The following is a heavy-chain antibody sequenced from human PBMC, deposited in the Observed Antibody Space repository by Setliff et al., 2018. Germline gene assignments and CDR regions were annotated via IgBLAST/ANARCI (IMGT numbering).Heavy chain of an antibody. CDR3: ASGLNWLSTTEFEY. J-gene: IGHJ4*02. V-gene: IGHV4-31*03. CDR2: IYYRGST. Sequence: PSETLSLTCTVSGGSLSSGGYYWSWIRQHPGKGLDWIGYIYYRGSTYYNPSLKSRLTITVDTSKTQFSLRLSSVTAADTAVYYWASGLNWLSTTEFEYWGQGTLVTVSS. D-gene: IGHD1-20*01. CDR1: GGSLSSGGYY.